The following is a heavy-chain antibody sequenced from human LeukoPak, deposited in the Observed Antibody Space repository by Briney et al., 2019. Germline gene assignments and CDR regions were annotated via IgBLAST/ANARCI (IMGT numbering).Heavy chain of an antibody. V-gene: IGHV3-7*01. CDR3: ARAGIQLWLNAFDI. CDR1: GFTFSSYW. CDR2: IKQDGSEK. J-gene: IGHJ3*02. Sequence: GGSLRLSCAASGFTFSSYWMSWVRQAPGKGLGWVANIKQDGSEKYYVDSVKGRFTISRDNAKNSLYLQMNSLRAEDTAVYYCARAGIQLWLNAFDIWGQGTMVTVSS. D-gene: IGHD5-18*01.